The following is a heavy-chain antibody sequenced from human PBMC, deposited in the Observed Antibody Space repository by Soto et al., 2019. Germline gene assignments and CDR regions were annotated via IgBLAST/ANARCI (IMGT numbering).Heavy chain of an antibody. Sequence: ASVKVSCKASGYTFTSYGISWVPQAPGQGLEWMGWISAYNGNTNYAQKLQGRVTMTTDTSTTTAYMELRSLRSDDTAVYYCAIDNWSYRIDLFDPAGQGTLVTVSS. J-gene: IGHJ5*02. CDR2: ISAYNGNT. D-gene: IGHD1-7*01. V-gene: IGHV1-18*01. CDR3: AIDNWSYRIDLFDP. CDR1: GYTFTSYG.